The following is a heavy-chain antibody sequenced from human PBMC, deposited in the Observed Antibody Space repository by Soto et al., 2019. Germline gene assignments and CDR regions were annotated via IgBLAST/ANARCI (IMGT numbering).Heavy chain of an antibody. CDR1: GDSVSSNSAA. J-gene: IGHJ3*02. D-gene: IGHD2-15*01. Sequence: PSQTLSLTCAISGDSVSSNSAAWNWIRQSPSRGLEWLGRTYYRSKWYNDYAVSVKSRITINPDTSKNQFSLQLNSVTPEDTAVYYCARSSPRYCSGGSCYSHSRAFDIWGQGTMVTVSS. V-gene: IGHV6-1*01. CDR2: TYYRSKWYN. CDR3: ARSSPRYCSGGSCYSHSRAFDI.